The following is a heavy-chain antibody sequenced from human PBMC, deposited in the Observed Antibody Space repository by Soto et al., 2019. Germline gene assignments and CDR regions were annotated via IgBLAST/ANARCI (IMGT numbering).Heavy chain of an antibody. CDR3: ARVWSRYYYGSGSYYKFDY. CDR1: GGSISSSSYY. D-gene: IGHD3-10*01. J-gene: IGHJ4*02. CDR2: IYYSGST. V-gene: IGHV4-39*07. Sequence: SETLSLTCTVSGGSISSSSYYWGWIRQPPGKGLEWIGSIYYSGSTYYNPSLKSRVTISVDTSKNQFSLKLSSVTAADTAVYYCARVWSRYYYGSGSYYKFDYWGQGTLVTVSS.